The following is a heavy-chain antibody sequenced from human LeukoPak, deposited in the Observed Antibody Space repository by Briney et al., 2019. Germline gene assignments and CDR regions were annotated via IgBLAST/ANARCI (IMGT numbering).Heavy chain of an antibody. V-gene: IGHV4-59*01. CDR2: IYYSGST. Sequence: PSETLSLTCTVSGGSISSYYWSWIRQPPGKGLEWIGYIYYSGSTNYNPSLKSRVTMSVDTSNNQFSLKLSSVTAADTAVYYCARDKDYFDSGGAFDIWGQGTMVTASS. CDR3: ARDKDYFDSGGAFDI. CDR1: GGSISSYY. D-gene: IGHD3-22*01. J-gene: IGHJ3*02.